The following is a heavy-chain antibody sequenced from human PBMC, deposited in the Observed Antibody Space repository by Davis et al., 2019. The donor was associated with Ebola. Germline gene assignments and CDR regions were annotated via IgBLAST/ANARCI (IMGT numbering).Heavy chain of an antibody. CDR2: IYYSGSN. V-gene: IGHV4-39*07. J-gene: IGHJ4*02. Sequence: WVRQSPGKGLEWIGSIYYSGSNNYYNPSLKSRVTMSVDRSKNQFSLKLTSVTAADTAVYFCARGQESSYTVKWARFDSWGQGTLVTVSS. CDR3: ARGQESSYTVKWARFDS. D-gene: IGHD1-26*01.